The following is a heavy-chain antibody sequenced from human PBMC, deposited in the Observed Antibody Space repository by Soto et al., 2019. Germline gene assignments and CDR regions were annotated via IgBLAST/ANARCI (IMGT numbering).Heavy chain of an antibody. V-gene: IGHV3-48*02. Sequence: GGSLRLSCAASGFTFSSYIMNWVRQSPGKGLEWVSYISSSSSTIYYADSVKGRFTISRDNAKNSLYLQMNSLRDEDTAVYYCARDHSYDFWSGYRGMDVWGQGTTVTVSS. CDR3: ARDHSYDFWSGYRGMDV. J-gene: IGHJ6*02. CDR2: ISSSSSTI. D-gene: IGHD3-3*01. CDR1: GFTFSSYI.